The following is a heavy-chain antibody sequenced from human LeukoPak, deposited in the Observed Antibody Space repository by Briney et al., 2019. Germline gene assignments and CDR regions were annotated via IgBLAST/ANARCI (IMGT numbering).Heavy chain of an antibody. CDR1: GFTFSSYA. D-gene: IGHD1-20*01. CDR2: IKHDGSEE. V-gene: IGHV3-7*01. CDR3: GYINNFYH. Sequence: GGSLRLSCAASGFTFSSYAMSWVRQAPGKGLEWVANIKHDGSEEYYVDSVKGRFTVSRDDGRNAVSLQMNSVRAEDTAVYYCGYINNFYHWGQGTLVVVSS. J-gene: IGHJ4*02.